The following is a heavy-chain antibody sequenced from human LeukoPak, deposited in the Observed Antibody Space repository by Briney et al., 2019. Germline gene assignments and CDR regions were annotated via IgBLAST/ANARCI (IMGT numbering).Heavy chain of an antibody. CDR1: GGSVSSGSYY. Sequence: KPSETLSLTCTVSGGSVSSGSYYWSWIRQPPGKGLEWIGYIYYSGSTNYNPSLKSRVTISVDTSKNQFSLKLSSVTAADTAVYYCAANEGSDLDYWGQGTLVTASS. CDR2: IYYSGST. V-gene: IGHV4-61*01. J-gene: IGHJ4*02. D-gene: IGHD1-1*01. CDR3: AANEGSDLDY.